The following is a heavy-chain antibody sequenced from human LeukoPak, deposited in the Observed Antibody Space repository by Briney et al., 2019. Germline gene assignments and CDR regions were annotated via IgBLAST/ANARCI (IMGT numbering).Heavy chain of an antibody. CDR1: GFTFSSYA. CDR2: ISGSGGST. J-gene: IGHJ6*02. D-gene: IGHD6-13*01. V-gene: IGHV3-23*01. Sequence: GGSLRLSCAASGFTFSSYAMSWVRQAPGKGLEWVSAISGSGGSTYYADSVKGRFTISRDNSKNTLYLQMNSLRAEDTAVYYCARDGAAAAGYGMDVWGQGTTVTVSS. CDR3: ARDGAAAAGYGMDV.